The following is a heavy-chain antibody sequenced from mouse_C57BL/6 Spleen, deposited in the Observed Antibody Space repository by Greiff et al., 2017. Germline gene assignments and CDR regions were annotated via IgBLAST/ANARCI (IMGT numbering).Heavy chain of an antibody. CDR3: ARGTKYFDV. CDR1: GFSLTSYG. CDR2: IWSGGST. Sequence: VKLQESGPGLVQPSQSLSITCTVSGFSLTSYGVHWVRQSPGKGLEWLGVIWSGGSTDYNAAFISRLSISKDNSKSQVFFKMNSLQADDTAIYYCARGTKYFDVWGTGTTVTVSS. D-gene: IGHD1-1*01. J-gene: IGHJ1*03. V-gene: IGHV2-2*01.